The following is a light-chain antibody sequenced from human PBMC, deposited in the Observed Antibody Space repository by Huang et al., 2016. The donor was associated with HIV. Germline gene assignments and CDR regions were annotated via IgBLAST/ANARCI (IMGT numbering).Light chain of an antibody. CDR3: QQYDNLPLT. CDR2: EAS. CDR1: QDITSY. J-gene: IGKJ4*01. V-gene: IGKV1-33*01. Sequence: DIQMTQSPSSLSASVGDRVTITCQASQDITSYVNWYQQRPGKAPKLLIYEASNLETGGPSRFSGSGSGTDFTFTISTLQPEDIATYYCQQYDNLPLTFGGGTKLEIK.